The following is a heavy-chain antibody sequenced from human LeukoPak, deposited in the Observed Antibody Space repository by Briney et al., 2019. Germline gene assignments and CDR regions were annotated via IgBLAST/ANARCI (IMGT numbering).Heavy chain of an antibody. CDR1: GFTFDDYG. D-gene: IGHD5-18*01. CDR3: AYGSYSYGFYYYYGMDV. J-gene: IGHJ6*02. V-gene: IGHV3-20*04. CDR2: INWNGDRT. Sequence: GGSLRLSCAASGFTFDDYGMAWVRQAPGKGLEWVSGINWNGDRTGYADSVKGRFTISRDNSKNTLYLQMNSLRAEDTAVYYCAYGSYSYGFYYYYGMDVWGQGTTVTVSS.